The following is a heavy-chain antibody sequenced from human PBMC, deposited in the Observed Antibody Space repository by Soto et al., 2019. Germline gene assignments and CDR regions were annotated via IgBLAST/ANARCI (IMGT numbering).Heavy chain of an antibody. CDR2: INHSGST. CDR1: GGSFSGYY. J-gene: IGHJ4*02. Sequence: SETLSLTCAVYGGSFSGYYWSWIRQPPGKGLEWIGEINHSGSTNYNPSLKSRVTISVDTSKNRFSLKLSSVTAADTAVYYCAITPRDYGDYFDYWGQGTLVTVSS. D-gene: IGHD4-17*01. V-gene: IGHV4-34*01. CDR3: AITPRDYGDYFDY.